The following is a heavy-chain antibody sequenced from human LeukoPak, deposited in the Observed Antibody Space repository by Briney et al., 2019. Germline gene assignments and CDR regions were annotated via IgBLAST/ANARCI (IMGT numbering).Heavy chain of an antibody. CDR1: GFTFGSYA. Sequence: GGSLRLSCAASGFTFGSYAVHWVRQAPGKGLEWLALISFDGSSKSYADSVKGRFTISRDNSKNTLYLQMNSLRAEDTAVYYCAKGWGNGDLFDYWGQGTLVTVSS. D-gene: IGHD4-17*01. CDR2: ISFDGSSK. CDR3: AKGWGNGDLFDY. V-gene: IGHV3-30*04. J-gene: IGHJ4*02.